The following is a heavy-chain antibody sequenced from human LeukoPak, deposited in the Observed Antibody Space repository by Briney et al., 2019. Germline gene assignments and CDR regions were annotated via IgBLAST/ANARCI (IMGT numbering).Heavy chain of an antibody. D-gene: IGHD2-2*01. V-gene: IGHV3-48*01. Sequence: GGSLRLSCAASGFTFSSYSMNWVRQAPGKGLEWVSYISSSSSTIYYADSVKGRFTISRDNAKNSLYLQMNSLRAEGTAVYYCARVGYCSSTSCWYDYWGQGTLVTVSS. CDR3: ARVGYCSSTSCWYDY. J-gene: IGHJ4*02. CDR1: GFTFSSYS. CDR2: ISSSSSTI.